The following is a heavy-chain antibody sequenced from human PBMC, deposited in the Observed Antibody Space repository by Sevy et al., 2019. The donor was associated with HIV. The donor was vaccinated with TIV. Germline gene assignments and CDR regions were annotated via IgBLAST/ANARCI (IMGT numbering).Heavy chain of an antibody. Sequence: GKSLKISCEGSGYNFANYWIGWMRQMPGKGLEWMGIIYPSESYSIYSPSFQGQVTISADKSISTAYLQWSSLEASDTVIYHCARSTHFCDINGFYPFDYWGQGILATVSS. V-gene: IGHV5-51*01. CDR2: IYPSESYS. CDR3: ARSTHFCDINGFYPFDY. J-gene: IGHJ4*02. CDR1: GYNFANYW. D-gene: IGHD3-3*02.